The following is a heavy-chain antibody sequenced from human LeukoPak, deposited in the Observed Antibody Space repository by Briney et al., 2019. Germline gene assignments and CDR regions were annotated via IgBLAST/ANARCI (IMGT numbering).Heavy chain of an antibody. D-gene: IGHD2-15*01. J-gene: IGHJ5*02. CDR1: GFTFSNYA. CDR2: ISASGAYT. Sequence: TGGSLRLSCAASGFTFSNYAMGWVRQAPGKGLEWVSTISASGAYTYYTDSVKGRFTISRDNSKNTLYLQMNSLRADDTAVYYCARVGTDFDPWGQGTLVTVSS. CDR3: ARVGTDFDP. V-gene: IGHV3-23*01.